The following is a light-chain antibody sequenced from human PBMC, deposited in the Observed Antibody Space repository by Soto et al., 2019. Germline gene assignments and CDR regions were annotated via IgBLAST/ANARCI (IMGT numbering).Light chain of an antibody. J-gene: IGKJ2*01. V-gene: IGKV1-5*03. Sequence: DIQMTQSPSTVSASVGDRVTITCRASESVSRWLAWYQQKPGRAPKLLIYKASILESGVPSRFSGSGSETEFTLTISSVHPDDFATYYCQQYNNFHTFGQGTKLEIK. CDR3: QQYNNFHT. CDR1: ESVSRW. CDR2: KAS.